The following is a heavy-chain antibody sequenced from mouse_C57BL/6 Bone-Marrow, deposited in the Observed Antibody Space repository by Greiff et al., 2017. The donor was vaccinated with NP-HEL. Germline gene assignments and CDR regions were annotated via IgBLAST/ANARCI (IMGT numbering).Heavy chain of an antibody. CDR3: ARRGYYGSQYPYYFDY. Sequence: QVQLQQSGAELARPGASVKLSCKASGYTFTSYGISWVKQRTGQGLEWIGEIYPRSGNTYYNEKFKGKATLTADKSSSTAYMELRSLTSEDSAVYFCARRGYYGSQYPYYFDYWGQGTTLTVSS. V-gene: IGHV1-81*01. D-gene: IGHD1-1*01. CDR2: IYPRSGNT. CDR1: GYTFTSYG. J-gene: IGHJ2*01.